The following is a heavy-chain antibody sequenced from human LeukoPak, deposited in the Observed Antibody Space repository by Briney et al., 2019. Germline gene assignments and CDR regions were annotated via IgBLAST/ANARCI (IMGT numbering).Heavy chain of an antibody. Sequence: GGSLRLSCAASGFTFSSYVMHWVRQAPGKGLEWVAVISYEGSNKYYADSVKGRFTISRDNSKNTLYLQMNSLRAEDTAVYYCARDIWRYYYDSSPIDYWGQGTLVTVSS. J-gene: IGHJ4*02. D-gene: IGHD3-22*01. CDR3: ARDIWRYYYDSSPIDY. CDR2: ISYEGSNK. V-gene: IGHV3-30-3*01. CDR1: GFTFSSYV.